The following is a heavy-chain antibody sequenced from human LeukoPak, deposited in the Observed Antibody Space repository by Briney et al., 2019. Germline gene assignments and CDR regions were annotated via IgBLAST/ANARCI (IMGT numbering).Heavy chain of an antibody. CDR1: GGSFSGYY. CDR3: ARGSLGYSYGPDY. D-gene: IGHD5-18*01. CDR2: INDSGST. Sequence: PSETLSLTCAVYGGSFSGYYWSWIRQPPGKGLEWIGEINDSGSTNYNPSLKSRVTISVDTSKNQFSLKLSSVTAADTAVYYCARGSLGYSYGPDYWGQGTLVTVSS. J-gene: IGHJ4*02. V-gene: IGHV4-34*01.